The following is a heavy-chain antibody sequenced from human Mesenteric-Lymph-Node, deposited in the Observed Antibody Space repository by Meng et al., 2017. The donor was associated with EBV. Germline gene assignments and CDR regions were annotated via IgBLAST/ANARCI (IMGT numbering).Heavy chain of an antibody. Sequence: QVRLQQWGAGRWKPSETLSLPCAVYVGTFSDWSWSWFRQTPEKGLEWIGEINHRGETNYSPSLKSRLTLSVDTSKNQFSLRLTSVTAADIAVYYCARDQGGFWGQGTLVTVSS. J-gene: IGHJ4*02. D-gene: IGHD3-16*01. V-gene: IGHV4-34*02. CDR1: VGTFSDWS. CDR2: INHRGET. CDR3: ARDQGGF.